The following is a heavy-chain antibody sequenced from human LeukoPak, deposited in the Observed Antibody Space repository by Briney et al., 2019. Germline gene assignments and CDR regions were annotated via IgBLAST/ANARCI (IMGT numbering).Heavy chain of an antibody. CDR2: ISSSSSYI. J-gene: IGHJ4*02. D-gene: IGHD3-16*01. Sequence: PGGSLRLSCAASGFTFSSYSMNWVRQAPGKGLEWVSSISSSSSYIYYADSVKGRFTISRDNAKNSLYLQMNSLRAEDTAVYYCARDALWGIHYANDYWGQGTLVTVSS. CDR1: GFTFSSYS. CDR3: ARDALWGIHYANDY. V-gene: IGHV3-21*01.